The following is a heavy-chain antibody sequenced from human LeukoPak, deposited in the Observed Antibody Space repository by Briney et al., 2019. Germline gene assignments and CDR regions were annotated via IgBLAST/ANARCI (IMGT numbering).Heavy chain of an antibody. D-gene: IGHD6-19*01. Sequence: GGSLRLSCAASGFTFSSHDFHWVRQAPGKGLEWVAVISSDGSSQFYADSVKGRLTISRDNAKNTLYLKMNSLRAEDTAVYYCARAPDAYSSGWSAHNWFDPWGQGTLVTVSS. V-gene: IGHV3-30*04. CDR2: ISSDGSSQ. CDR3: ARAPDAYSSGWSAHNWFDP. CDR1: GFTFSSHD. J-gene: IGHJ5*02.